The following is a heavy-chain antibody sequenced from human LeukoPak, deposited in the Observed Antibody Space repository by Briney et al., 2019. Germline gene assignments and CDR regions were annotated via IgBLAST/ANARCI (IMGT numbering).Heavy chain of an antibody. CDR2: VYSGGST. Sequence: GGSLRLSCTASGFTVSTNYMTWIRQAPGKGLEWVSVVYSGGSTYYADSVKGRFTISRDNSKNTLYLQMNSLRAEDTAVYYCAKSYYYDSSGYYPWDGAFDIWGQGTMVTVSS. V-gene: IGHV3-53*01. CDR3: AKSYYYDSSGYYPWDGAFDI. D-gene: IGHD3-22*01. J-gene: IGHJ3*02. CDR1: GFTVSTNY.